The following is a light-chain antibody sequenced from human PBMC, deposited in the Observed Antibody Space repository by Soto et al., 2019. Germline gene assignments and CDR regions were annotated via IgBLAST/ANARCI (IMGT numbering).Light chain of an antibody. J-gene: IGKJ4*01. Sequence: EIVMTQSPATLSVSPGERATLSCRASQSVSSNLAWYQQKPGQAPRLLIYGASTRATGIPARFSGSGSGTEFPLTISGLQSEDFAVYYYQQYNNWPATFGGGTKVEIK. V-gene: IGKV3-15*01. CDR3: QQYNNWPAT. CDR2: GAS. CDR1: QSVSSN.